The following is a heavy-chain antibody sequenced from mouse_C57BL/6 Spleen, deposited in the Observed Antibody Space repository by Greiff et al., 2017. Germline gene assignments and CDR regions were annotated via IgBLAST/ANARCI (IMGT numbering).Heavy chain of an antibody. J-gene: IGHJ2*01. D-gene: IGHD1-1*01. CDR1: GFTFSNYW. V-gene: IGHV6-3*01. CDR2: IRLKSDNYAT. Sequence: EVKVEESGGGLVQPGGSMKLSCVASGFTFSNYWMNWVRQSTEKGLEWVAQIRLKSDNYATHYAESVKGRFTISRDDSKSSVYLQMNNLRAEDTGIYYCTVITTVPDYWGQGTTLTVSS. CDR3: TVITTVPDY.